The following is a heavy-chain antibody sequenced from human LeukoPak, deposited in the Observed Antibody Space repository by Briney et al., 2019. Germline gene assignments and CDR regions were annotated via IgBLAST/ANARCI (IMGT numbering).Heavy chain of an antibody. CDR3: ARVRSSTSLYYFDY. CDR1: GGSISSYY. V-gene: IGHV4-4*07. D-gene: IGHD2-2*01. Sequence: SETLSLTCTVSGGSISSYYWSWIRQPAGKGLEWIGRIYSSGSTNYNPSLKSRVTMSVDTSKHQFSLKLSSVTAADTAVYYCARVRSSTSLYYFDYWGQGTLVTVSS. J-gene: IGHJ4*02. CDR2: IYSSGST.